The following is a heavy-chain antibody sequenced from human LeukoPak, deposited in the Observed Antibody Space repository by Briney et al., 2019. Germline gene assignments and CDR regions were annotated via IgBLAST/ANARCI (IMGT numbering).Heavy chain of an antibody. V-gene: IGHV1-2*02. CDR2: INPNSGGT. D-gene: IGHD3-10*01. J-gene: IGHJ4*02. CDR3: ARAPSGWFGELLPDY. CDR1: GYTFTGYY. Sequence: ASVKVSCKASGYTFTGYYMHWVRQAPGQGLEWMGWINPNSGGTNYAQKFRGRVTMTRDTSISTAYMELSRLRSDDTAVYYCARAPSGWFGELLPDYWGQGTLVTVSS.